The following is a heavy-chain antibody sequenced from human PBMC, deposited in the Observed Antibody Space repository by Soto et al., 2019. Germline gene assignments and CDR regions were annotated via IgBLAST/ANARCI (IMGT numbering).Heavy chain of an antibody. CDR1: GYTFTSYA. J-gene: IGHJ3*02. D-gene: IGHD2-15*01. V-gene: IGHV1-3*01. CDR2: INAGNGNT. Sequence: ASVKVSCKASGYTFTSYAMHWVRQAPGQRLEWMGWINAGNGNTKYSQKFQGRVTITRDTSASTAYMELSSLRSEDTAVYYCARATFYCSGGSCYVGGAAFDIWGQGTMVTVSS. CDR3: ARATFYCSGGSCYVGGAAFDI.